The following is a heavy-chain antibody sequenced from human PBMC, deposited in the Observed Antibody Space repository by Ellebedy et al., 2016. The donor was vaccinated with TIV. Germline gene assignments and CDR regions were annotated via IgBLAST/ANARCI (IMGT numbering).Heavy chain of an antibody. Sequence: AASVKVSCKASGYTFTGYYVHWVRQAPGQGLEWKGWINPNSGGTNYAQKFQGWVTMTRDTSISTAYMELNRLRSDDTAVYFCARGSGSYTYGMDVWGQGTTVTVS. CDR3: ARGSGSYTYGMDV. D-gene: IGHD1-26*01. CDR1: GYTFTGYY. J-gene: IGHJ6*02. CDR2: INPNSGGT. V-gene: IGHV1-2*04.